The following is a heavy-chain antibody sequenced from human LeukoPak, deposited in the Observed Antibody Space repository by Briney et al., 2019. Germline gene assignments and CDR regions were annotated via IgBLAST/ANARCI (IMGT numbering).Heavy chain of an antibody. V-gene: IGHV4-39*01. J-gene: IGHJ4*02. Sequence: KPSETLSLTCTVSGGSISSSSYCWGWIRQPPGKGLEWIGSIYYSGSTYYNPSLKSRVTISVDTSKNQFSLKLSSVTAADTAVYYCASWYSSGWYFDYWGQGTLVTVSS. D-gene: IGHD6-19*01. CDR3: ASWYSSGWYFDY. CDR2: IYYSGST. CDR1: GGSISSSSYC.